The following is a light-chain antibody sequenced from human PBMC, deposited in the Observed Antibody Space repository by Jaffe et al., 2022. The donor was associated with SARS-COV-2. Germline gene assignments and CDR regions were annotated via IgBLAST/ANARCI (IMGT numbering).Light chain of an antibody. CDR1: QDINSY. J-gene: IGKJ5*01. Sequence: DIQMTQSPSSLSASVGDRVTITCQASQDINSYLNWYQQKPGKAPKLLINDASILQTGVPSRFSGSGSGTDFTFTISSLQPEDIATYYCQQYDNVPITFGQGTRLEIK. V-gene: IGKV1-33*01. CDR3: QQYDNVPIT. CDR2: DAS.